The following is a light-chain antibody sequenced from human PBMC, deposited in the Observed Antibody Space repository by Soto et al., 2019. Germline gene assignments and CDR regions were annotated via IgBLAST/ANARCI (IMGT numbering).Light chain of an antibody. Sequence: EIVMTQSPATLSVSVGERATLSCRASQSVGTKLAWYQQTPGQAPRLLIYGASTRATGVPARFSGSGSGTEFTLTISSLQSEDFGIYYCHQFNNWQTFGQGTKVDI. CDR2: GAS. V-gene: IGKV3-15*01. CDR3: HQFNNWQT. CDR1: QSVGTK. J-gene: IGKJ1*01.